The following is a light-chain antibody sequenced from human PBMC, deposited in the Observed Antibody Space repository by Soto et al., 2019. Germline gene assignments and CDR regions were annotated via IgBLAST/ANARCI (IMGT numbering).Light chain of an antibody. J-gene: IGLJ1*01. CDR1: SSDVGGYNY. CDR3: SSDTSRSTH. CDR2: DVS. V-gene: IGLV2-14*01. Sequence: QSVLTQPASVSGSPGQSITISCTGTSSDVGGYNYVSWYQQHPGKAPKLMIYDVSNRPSGVSNRFSGSKSGNTASLTISGLQAEDEADYYCSSDTSRSTHFGTGTKVTVL.